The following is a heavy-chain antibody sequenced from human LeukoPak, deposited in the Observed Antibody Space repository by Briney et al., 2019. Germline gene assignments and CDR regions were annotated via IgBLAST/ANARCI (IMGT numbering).Heavy chain of an antibody. CDR3: ARDRYSKGVLYYFDY. D-gene: IGHD3-3*01. V-gene: IGHV4-59*01. CDR1: GGSISSYY. J-gene: IGHJ4*02. Sequence: PSETLSLTCTVSGGSISSYYWSWIRQPPGKGLEWIGYIYYSGSTNYNPSLKSRVTISVDTSKNQFSLKLSSVTAADTAVYYCARDRYSKGVLYYFDYWGQGTLVTVSS. CDR2: IYYSGST.